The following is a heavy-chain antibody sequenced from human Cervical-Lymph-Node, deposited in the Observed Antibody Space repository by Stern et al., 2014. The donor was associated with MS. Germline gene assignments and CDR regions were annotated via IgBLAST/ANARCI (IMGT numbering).Heavy chain of an antibody. J-gene: IGHJ4*02. V-gene: IGHV4-31*03. CDR2: IYNSDNT. CDR3: ARGGMDPGSYFGF. Sequence: QLQLQESGPGLVKPSQTLSLTCTVSGDYISSGTNYWHWIRQHPGQGLEWIGHIYNSDNTYYNPSLRSRVTISVDMSNNQFSLKMTSVSAADTAMYFCARGGMDPGSYFGFWGQGTVVTVSS. CDR1: GDYISSGTNY. D-gene: IGHD3-10*01.